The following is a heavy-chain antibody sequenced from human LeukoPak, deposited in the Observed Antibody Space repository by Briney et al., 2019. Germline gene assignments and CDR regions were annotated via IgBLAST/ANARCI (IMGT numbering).Heavy chain of an antibody. Sequence: GGSLRLSCAASGFTFNRYSMNWVRQAPGKGLEWVSYISSSSSTIYYADSVKGRFTISRDNSKNTLYLQMNSLRAEDTAVYYCARAFKGWGQGTLVTVSS. CDR1: GFTFNRYS. V-gene: IGHV3-48*01. CDR3: ARAFKG. CDR2: ISSSSSTI. J-gene: IGHJ4*02.